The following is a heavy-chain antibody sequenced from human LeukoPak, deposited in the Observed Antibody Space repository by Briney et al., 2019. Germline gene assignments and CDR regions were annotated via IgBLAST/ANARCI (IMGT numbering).Heavy chain of an antibody. D-gene: IGHD3-22*01. V-gene: IGHV3-23*01. J-gene: IGHJ5*02. CDR3: AKSARFASSQMHYDSSGYSKYNWFDP. CDR1: GFTFSSYA. Sequence: PGGSLRLSCAASGFTFSSYAMSWVRQAPGKGLEWVSAISGSGGSTYYADSVKGRFTISRDNSKNTLYLQMNSLRAEDTAVYYCAKSARFASSQMHYDSSGYSKYNWFDPWGQGTLVTVSS. CDR2: ISGSGGST.